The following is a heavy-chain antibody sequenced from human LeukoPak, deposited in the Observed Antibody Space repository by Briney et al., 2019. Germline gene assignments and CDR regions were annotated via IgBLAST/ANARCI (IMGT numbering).Heavy chain of an antibody. CDR3: AKGYSSGWGRAFDI. CDR1: GFTFSSYS. CDR2: ISTSSSYI. D-gene: IGHD6-19*01. V-gene: IGHV3-21*04. J-gene: IGHJ3*02. Sequence: PGGSLRLSCAASGFTFSSYSMNWVRQAPGKGLEWVSSISTSSSYIYYEDSVKGRFTISRDNAKKSLYLQMNSLRAEDTAVYYCAKGYSSGWGRAFDIWGQGTMVTVSS.